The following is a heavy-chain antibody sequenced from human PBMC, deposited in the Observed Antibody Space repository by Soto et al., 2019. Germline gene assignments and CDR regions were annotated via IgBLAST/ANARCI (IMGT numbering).Heavy chain of an antibody. CDR1: GFTFSDHY. J-gene: IGHJ4*02. V-gene: IGHV3-11*05. CDR3: ARLRLTGYFDY. Sequence: QVQLVESGGGLVKPGGSLRLSCVASGFTFSDHYMTWIRQAPGKGREWLSYVSTSSSYTNYADSVKGRFTISRDNATNSLYLQMNSLRAEDTAVYYCARLRLTGYFDYWGQGTLVTVSS. CDR2: VSTSSSYT.